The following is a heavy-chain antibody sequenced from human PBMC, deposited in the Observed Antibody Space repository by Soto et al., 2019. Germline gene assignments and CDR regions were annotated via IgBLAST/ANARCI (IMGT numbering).Heavy chain of an antibody. J-gene: IGHJ4*02. D-gene: IGHD3-16*02. Sequence: GGSLRLSCAASGFTFSSYAMSWVRQAPGKGLEWVSAISGSGGSTYYADSGKGRFTISRDNSKNTLYLQMNSLRAEDTAVYYCAKEIHDYVWGSYRYLDYWGQGTLVTVSS. V-gene: IGHV3-23*01. CDR1: GFTFSSYA. CDR3: AKEIHDYVWGSYRYLDY. CDR2: ISGSGGST.